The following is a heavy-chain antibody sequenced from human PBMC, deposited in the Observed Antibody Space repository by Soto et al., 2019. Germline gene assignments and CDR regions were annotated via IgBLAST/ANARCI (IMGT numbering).Heavy chain of an antibody. V-gene: IGHV3-23*01. D-gene: IGHD3-10*01. CDR2: IRGNSGST. J-gene: IGHJ4*02. CDR1: GFTFSSYA. Sequence: EVQLLESGGGLLQPGGSLRLSCAASGFTFSSYAMSWVRQAPGKGLEWVSAIRGNSGSTYYTDSVKGRFTISRDNSKNTLFLQMNSLRAEDTAVYYCAKANGARGADYWGQGTLVTVSS. CDR3: AKANGARGADY.